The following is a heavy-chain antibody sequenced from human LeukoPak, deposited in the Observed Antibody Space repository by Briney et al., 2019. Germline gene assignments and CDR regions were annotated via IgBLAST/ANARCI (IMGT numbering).Heavy chain of an antibody. CDR1: SGSFSDYC. J-gene: IGHJ4*02. V-gene: IGHV4-34*01. CDR3: ARGVVDYSTRSGYFSH. D-gene: IGHD3-22*01. CDR2: IYSSGSA. Sequence: SETLSLTCAVYSGSFSDYCWSWIRQPPGRGLEWIGEIYSSGSAIYNPSLKSRLAISVDTSKSQFSLKLSSLTAADTAVYFCARGVVDYSTRSGYFSHWGQGTLVAVSS.